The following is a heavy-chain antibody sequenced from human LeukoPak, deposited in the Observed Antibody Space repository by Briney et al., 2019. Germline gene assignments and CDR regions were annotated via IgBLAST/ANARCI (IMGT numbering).Heavy chain of an antibody. D-gene: IGHD4-17*01. V-gene: IGHV3-23*01. Sequence: PGESLRLSCAASGFTFSSCAMSWVRQAPGKGLEWVSLISGSGDSRYYADSVKGRFTISRDNAKNTLWLQMNSLRAEDTAVYYCAKGVTTVRIYYHGMDVWGQGTTVTVSS. J-gene: IGHJ6*02. CDR3: AKGVTTVRIYYHGMDV. CDR1: GFTFSSCA. CDR2: ISGSGDSR.